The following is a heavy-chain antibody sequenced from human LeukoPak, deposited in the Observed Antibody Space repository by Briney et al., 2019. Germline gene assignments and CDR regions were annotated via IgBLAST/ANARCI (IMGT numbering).Heavy chain of an antibody. CDR3: ARDPAYDSSGYPEYFQH. J-gene: IGHJ1*01. D-gene: IGHD3-22*01. CDR1: GFTFSSYW. V-gene: IGHV3-7*05. CDR2: IKQDGSEK. Sequence: GGSLRLSCAASGFTFSSYWMSWVRQAPGKGLEWVANIKQDGSEKYYVDSVKGRFTISRDNAKNSLYLQMNNLRAEDTAVYYCARDPAYDSSGYPEYFQHWGQGTLVTVSS.